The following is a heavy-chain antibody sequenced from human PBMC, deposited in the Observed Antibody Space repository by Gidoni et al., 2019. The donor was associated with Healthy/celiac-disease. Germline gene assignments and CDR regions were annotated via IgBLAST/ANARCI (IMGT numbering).Heavy chain of an antibody. D-gene: IGHD3-22*01. V-gene: IGHV4-39*01. CDR1: GGSISSSSYY. CDR3: ARASQDSSGYFYDY. CDR2: IYYSGST. J-gene: IGHJ4*02. Sequence: QLQLQESGPGLVKPSETLSLTCTVSGGSISSSSYYWGWIRQPPGKGLEWIGSIYYSGSTYYNPSLKSRVTISVDTSKNQFSLKLSSVTAADTAVYYCARASQDSSGYFYDYWGQGTLVTVSS.